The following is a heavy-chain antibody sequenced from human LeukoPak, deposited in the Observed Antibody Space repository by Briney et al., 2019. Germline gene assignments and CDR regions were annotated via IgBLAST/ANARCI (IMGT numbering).Heavy chain of an antibody. CDR2: IYYSGST. CDR1: GGSISSYY. V-gene: IGHV4-59*01. J-gene: IGHJ4*02. CDR3: ARVLRGYSYGYVLYDY. Sequence: SETLSLTCTVSGGSISSYYWSWIRQPPGKGLEWIGYIYYSGSTNYNPSLKSRVTISVDTSKNQFSLKLSSVTAADTAVYYCARVLRGYSYGYVLYDYWGQGTLVTVSS. D-gene: IGHD5-18*01.